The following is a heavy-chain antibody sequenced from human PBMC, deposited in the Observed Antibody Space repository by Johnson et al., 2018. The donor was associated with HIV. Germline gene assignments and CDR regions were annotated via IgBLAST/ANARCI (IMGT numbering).Heavy chain of an antibody. D-gene: IGHD2-15*01. CDR2: ISGSGGSP. J-gene: IGHJ3*02. Sequence: VQLVESGGGLVQPGGSLRLSCAASGFTFSSYAMRWDRQASGKWLEWVSAISGSGGSPNYADSVKGRFTISRDNSKNTLYLQMNSLRAEDTAVYYCAKCLLRSGGNCYVVDAFDIWGQWTMVTVSS. CDR1: GFTFSSYA. CDR3: AKCLLRSGGNCYVVDAFDI. V-gene: IGHV3-23*04.